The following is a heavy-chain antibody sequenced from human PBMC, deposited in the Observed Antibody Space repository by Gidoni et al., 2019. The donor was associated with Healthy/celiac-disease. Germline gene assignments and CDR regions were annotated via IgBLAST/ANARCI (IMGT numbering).Heavy chain of an antibody. V-gene: IGHV1-3*01. Sequence: QVQLVQSVADVKKPGASVKVSCKASGYTFTSYAMHWVRQALGERREWMGWINAGNGNTKYSQKCQGRVTITRDTSASTAYMELSSLRSEDTAVYYCARKIITMVRGVITLFDYWGQGTLVTLSS. D-gene: IGHD3-10*01. CDR3: ARKIITMVRGVITLFDY. J-gene: IGHJ4*02. CDR2: INAGNGNT. CDR1: GYTFTSYA.